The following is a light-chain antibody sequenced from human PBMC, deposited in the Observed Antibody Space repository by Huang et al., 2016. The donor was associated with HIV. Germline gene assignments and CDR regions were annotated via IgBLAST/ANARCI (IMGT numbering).Light chain of an antibody. CDR3: QQSFTSPYS. V-gene: IGKV1-39*01. J-gene: IGKJ2*03. CDR1: QNITNF. Sequence: DIQMTQSPSSLSTSVGDGVTITCRASQNITNFLNWYRQKPVKAPNLLIYAASSLQTGVPSRFSGSGSGTEFTLAITNLQPDDIATYFCQQSFTSPYSFGQGTKLEIK. CDR2: AAS.